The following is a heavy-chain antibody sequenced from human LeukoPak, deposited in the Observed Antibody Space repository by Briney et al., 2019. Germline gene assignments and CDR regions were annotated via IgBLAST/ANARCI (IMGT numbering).Heavy chain of an antibody. J-gene: IGHJ4*02. Sequence: SETLSLTCAVYGGSFSGYYWSWIRQPPGKGLEWIGEINHSGSTNYNPSLKSRVTISVDTSKNQFSLKLSSVTAADTAVYNCARDRAPYCSGTSCYQGHDYWGQGTLVTVSS. V-gene: IGHV4-34*01. CDR3: ARDRAPYCSGTSCYQGHDY. CDR2: INHSGST. D-gene: IGHD2-2*01. CDR1: GGSFSGYY.